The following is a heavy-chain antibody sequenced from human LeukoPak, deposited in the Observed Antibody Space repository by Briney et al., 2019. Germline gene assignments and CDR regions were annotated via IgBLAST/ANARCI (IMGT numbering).Heavy chain of an antibody. Sequence: ASVKVSCKASGYTFTGYYMHWVRQAPGQGLEWMGWINPNSGGANYAQKFQGRVTMTRDTSISTAYMELSRLRSDDTAVYYCTTDRLDRANWFDPWGQGTLVTVSS. CDR3: TTDRLDRANWFDP. V-gene: IGHV1-2*02. D-gene: IGHD4-17*01. CDR1: GYTFTGYY. J-gene: IGHJ5*02. CDR2: INPNSGGA.